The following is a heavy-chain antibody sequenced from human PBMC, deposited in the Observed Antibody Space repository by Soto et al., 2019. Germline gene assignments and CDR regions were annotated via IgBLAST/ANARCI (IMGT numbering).Heavy chain of an antibody. CDR3: ARSSCYDKPGGFDS. Sequence: QVQVAESGGGVVQPGRSLRLSCAASGFIFNNYGMHWVRQAPGKGLEWVAGIWNDGSKEYYVDSVKGRFTISRDNLKNKVSLQRNGLRADDTGVYYWARSSCYDKPGGFDSWGQGTLVTVSS. D-gene: IGHD2-8*02. CDR1: GFIFNNYG. J-gene: IGHJ4*02. V-gene: IGHV3-33*01. CDR2: IWNDGSKE.